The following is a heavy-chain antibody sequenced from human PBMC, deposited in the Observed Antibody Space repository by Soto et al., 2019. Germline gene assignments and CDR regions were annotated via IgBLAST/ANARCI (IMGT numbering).Heavy chain of an antibody. V-gene: IGHV4-59*01. CDR3: ARTYCSGGSCYLFDY. J-gene: IGHJ4*02. CDR2: IYYSGST. D-gene: IGHD2-15*01. CDR1: GGSISSYY. Sequence: QVQLQESGPGLVKPSETLSLTCTVSGGSISSYYWSWIRQPPGKGLEWIGYIYYSGSTNYNPSLKSRVTISVDTSKNQFSLKLSSVTAADTAVYYCARTYCSGGSCYLFDYWGQGTLVTVSS.